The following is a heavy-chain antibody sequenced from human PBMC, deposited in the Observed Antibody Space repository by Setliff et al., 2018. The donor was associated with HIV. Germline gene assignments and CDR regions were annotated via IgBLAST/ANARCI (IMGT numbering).Heavy chain of an antibody. CDR1: GYTFTSYG. V-gene: IGHV1-18*01. Sequence: GASVKVSCKASGYTFTSYGISWVRQAPGQGLEWMGWISAYNGNTNYAQKLQGRVTMTTDTSTSTAYMELRSLRSDDTAEYYCARDAHSSSWYKKWFDPWGQGTLVTSP. CDR2: ISAYNGNT. CDR3: ARDAHSSSWYKKWFDP. J-gene: IGHJ5*02. D-gene: IGHD6-13*01.